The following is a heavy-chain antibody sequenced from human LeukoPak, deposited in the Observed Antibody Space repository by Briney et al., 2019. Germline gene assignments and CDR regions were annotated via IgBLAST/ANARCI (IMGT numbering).Heavy chain of an antibody. CDR1: GGSISSSSYY. CDR2: IYHSGTT. CDR3: ARGRPYFYNSPRGFDI. V-gene: IGHV4-61*10. J-gene: IGHJ3*02. D-gene: IGHD3-22*01. Sequence: SETLSLTCTVSGGSISSSSYYWSWIRQPAGKGLEWIGYIYHSGTTYYNPSLKSRVTMSGDTSKNQFSLKLSSVTVADTAVYYCARGRPYFYNSPRGFDIWGQGTLVTVSS.